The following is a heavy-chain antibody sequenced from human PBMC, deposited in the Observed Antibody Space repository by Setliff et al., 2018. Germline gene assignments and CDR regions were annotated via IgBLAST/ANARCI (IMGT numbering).Heavy chain of an antibody. Sequence: SETLSLTCSVSGASISSNYWSWIRQSPGKGLEWIGYLYYNGTTRFGPSLKSRATISVDTSKNQFSLRLTSVTAADTAVYYCTSTPRGGINITTRAGAFDSWGQGTLVTVSS. V-gene: IGHV4-59*01. CDR1: GASISSNY. CDR3: TSTPRGGINITTRAGAFDS. D-gene: IGHD6-6*01. J-gene: IGHJ4*02. CDR2: LYYNGTT.